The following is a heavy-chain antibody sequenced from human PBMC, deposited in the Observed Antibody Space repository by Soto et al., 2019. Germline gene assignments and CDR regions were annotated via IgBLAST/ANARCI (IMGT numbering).Heavy chain of an antibody. CDR1: GGSISSSSYY. V-gene: IGHV4-39*01. Sequence: QLQLQESGPGLVKPSETLSLTCTVSGGSISSSSYYWGWIRQPPGKGLEWIGSIYYSGSTYYNPSLKSLVTISVDTSKNQFSLKLSSVTAADTAVYYCARTWIQLWDDAFDIWGQGTMVTVSS. CDR3: ARTWIQLWDDAFDI. D-gene: IGHD5-18*01. J-gene: IGHJ3*02. CDR2: IYYSGST.